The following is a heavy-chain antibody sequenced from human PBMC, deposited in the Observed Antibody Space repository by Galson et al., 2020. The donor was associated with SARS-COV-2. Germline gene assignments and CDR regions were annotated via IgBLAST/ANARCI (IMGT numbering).Heavy chain of an antibody. CDR3: ARGSVLLRYFDWLFSGTFDY. Sequence: GASLKISCAASGFIFSDYSMHWVRQAPGRGLEWVAVMSADDSNKYYAESLKGRFIISRDNSKNTLYLQMNSLRVEDTALYYCARGSVLLRYFDWLFSGTFDYWGRGTLVTVSS. CDR2: MSADDSNK. J-gene: IGHJ4*02. D-gene: IGHD3-9*01. V-gene: IGHV3-30*04. CDR1: GFIFSDYS.